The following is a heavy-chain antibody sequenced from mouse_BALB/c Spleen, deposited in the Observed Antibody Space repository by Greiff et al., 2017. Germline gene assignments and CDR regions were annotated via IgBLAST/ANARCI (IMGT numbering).Heavy chain of an antibody. Sequence: EVQVVESGGGLVKPGGSVKLSCAASGFTFSDYYMHWVRQTPEKRLEWVATISDGGSYTNYPDSVKGRYTISRDNAKNNLYLQMSSLKSEDTAMYYGAGVRIITRVVARAMDYWGQGTSVTVSS. CDR2: ISDGGSYT. D-gene: IGHD1-1*01. CDR3: AGVRIITRVVARAMDY. V-gene: IGHV5-4*02. J-gene: IGHJ4*01. CDR1: GFTFSDYY.